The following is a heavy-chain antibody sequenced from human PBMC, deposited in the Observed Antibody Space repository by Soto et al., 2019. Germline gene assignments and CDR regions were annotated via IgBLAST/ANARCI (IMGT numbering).Heavy chain of an antibody. CDR1: GFTFSSYD. CDR3: AKRVRSRSYYYPMGV. D-gene: IGHD1-26*01. J-gene: IGHJ6*04. V-gene: IGHV3-23*01. Sequence: GGSLRLSCAASGFTFSSYDMSWVRQAPGKGLEWVSSINGFGFSTYYADSVKGRFTVSRDNSRNTLYLQMSSLRADDMAVYYCAKRVRSRSYYYPMGVWHKGTTVTVSS. CDR2: INGFGFST.